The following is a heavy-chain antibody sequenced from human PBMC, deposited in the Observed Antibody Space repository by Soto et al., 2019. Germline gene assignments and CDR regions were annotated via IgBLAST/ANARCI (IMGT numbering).Heavy chain of an antibody. V-gene: IGHV4-39*01. CDR3: AGQTFTIAAASYGRSNWFDP. J-gene: IGHJ5*02. Sequence: PSETLSLTCSASGGSITSSSHFWGWVRQPPGKGLEWIGTIYFTGNTYYTPSLKSRLTMSIDTSKNEFSLRLNSVTAADTAVYYCAGQTFTIAAASYGRSNWFDPWGPGTPVT. D-gene: IGHD6-25*01. CDR1: GGSITSSSHF. CDR2: IYFTGNT.